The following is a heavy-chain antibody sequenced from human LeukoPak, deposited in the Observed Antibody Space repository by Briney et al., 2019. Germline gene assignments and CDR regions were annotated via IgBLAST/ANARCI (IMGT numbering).Heavy chain of an antibody. CDR3: ARDPPGVRYGRPIFDF. Sequence: ASVKVSCKTSGYRFTGYYMHWVRQAPGQGLEWMGWINPKSGDPIYVQKFQGRVTLTRDTSIDTVYLELSSLKSDDTAVYYCARDPPGVRYGRPIFDFWGQGTLVTVSS. CDR1: GYRFTGYY. V-gene: IGHV1-2*02. D-gene: IGHD2-8*01. J-gene: IGHJ4*02. CDR2: INPKSGDP.